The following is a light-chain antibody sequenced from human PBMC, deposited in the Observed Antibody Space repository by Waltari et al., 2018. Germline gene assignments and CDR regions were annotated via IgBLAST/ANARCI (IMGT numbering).Light chain of an antibody. CDR1: RSNIGINY. V-gene: IGLV1-47*01. CDR3: AAWDDSLSGRV. Sequence: QPVLTQPPSASGTPGQRVTISCSGSRSNIGINYVYWYQQPPGPAPKLLIYRNNQRPAGVPDRFSGSKSGTSASLAISGLRSEDEADYYCAAWDDSLSGRVFGGGTKVTVL. J-gene: IGLJ3*02. CDR2: RNN.